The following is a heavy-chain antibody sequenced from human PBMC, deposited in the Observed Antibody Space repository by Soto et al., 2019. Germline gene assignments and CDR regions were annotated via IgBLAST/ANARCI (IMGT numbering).Heavy chain of an antibody. CDR2: IYPGDSDT. Sequence: EVHLVQSGAEMKKPGESLKISCEGSGYTFTNYWIGWVRQMPGKGLEWMGIIYPGDSDTRYSPSFQGQVTFSADKSTTSAYLQWSSLKASDTAIYLCARRARGNWAFDYWGQGTLVTVSS. CDR1: GYTFTNYW. J-gene: IGHJ4*02. CDR3: ARRARGNWAFDY. V-gene: IGHV5-51*03. D-gene: IGHD3-16*01.